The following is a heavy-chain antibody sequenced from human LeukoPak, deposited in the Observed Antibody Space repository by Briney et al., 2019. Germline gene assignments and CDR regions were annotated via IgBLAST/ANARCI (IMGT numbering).Heavy chain of an antibody. CDR1: GFTFSSYW. V-gene: IGHV3-7*03. CDR2: IKQDGSEK. CDR3: ARLPRYSSSWYLGY. J-gene: IGHJ4*02. D-gene: IGHD6-13*01. Sequence: GGSLRLSCAASGFTFSSYWMRWVRQAPGKGLEWVANIKQDGSEKYYVDSVKGRFTISRDNAKNSLYLQMKSLRAEDTAVYYCARLPRYSSSWYLGYWGQGTLVTVSS.